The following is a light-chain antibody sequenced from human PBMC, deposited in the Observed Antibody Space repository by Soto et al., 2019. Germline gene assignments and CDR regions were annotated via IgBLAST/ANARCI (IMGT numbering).Light chain of an antibody. Sequence: QSVLTQPPSASGTPGQRVTISCSGSSSNIGSNTVNWYQQLPGTAPKLLIYSNNQRPSGVPDRFSGSKSGTSAYLAISGLPSEDEADYYCAAWDDSLNGLVVFGGGTKLTVL. CDR2: SNN. J-gene: IGLJ2*01. V-gene: IGLV1-44*01. CDR3: AAWDDSLNGLVV. CDR1: SSNIGSNT.